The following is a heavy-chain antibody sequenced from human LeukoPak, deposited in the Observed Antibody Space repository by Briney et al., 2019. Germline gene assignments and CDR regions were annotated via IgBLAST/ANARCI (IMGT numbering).Heavy chain of an antibody. Sequence: EGSLRLSCAASGFTFSSYGMHWVRQAPGKGLEWVAVISYDGSNKYYADSVKGRFTISRDNSKNTLYLQMNSLRAEDTAVYYCAKDLYYYDSSGYLDYWGQGTLVTVSS. CDR1: GFTFSSYG. V-gene: IGHV3-30*18. J-gene: IGHJ4*02. CDR3: AKDLYYYDSSGYLDY. CDR2: ISYDGSNK. D-gene: IGHD3-22*01.